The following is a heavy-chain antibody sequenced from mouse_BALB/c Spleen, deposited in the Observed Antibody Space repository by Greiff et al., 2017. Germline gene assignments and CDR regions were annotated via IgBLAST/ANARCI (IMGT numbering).Heavy chain of an antibody. CDR2: INPSNGGT. V-gene: IGHV1S16*01. D-gene: IGHD1-1*01. CDR1: GYTFTSYY. CDR3: TSYGSSYGWYFDV. J-gene: IGHJ1*01. Sequence: QVQLQQPGAELVKPGASVKLSCKASGYTFTSYYMYWVKQRPGQGLEWIGGINPSNGGTNFNEKFKSKATLTVDKSSSTAYMQLSSLTSEDSAVYYCTSYGSSYGWYFDVWGAGTTVTVSS.